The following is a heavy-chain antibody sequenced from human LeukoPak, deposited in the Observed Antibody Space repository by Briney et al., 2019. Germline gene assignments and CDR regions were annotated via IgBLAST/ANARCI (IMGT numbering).Heavy chain of an antibody. D-gene: IGHD4-17*01. CDR2: ISWNSGRI. J-gene: IGHJ3*02. CDR1: GFTFSSYA. V-gene: IGHV3-9*03. Sequence: GGSLRLSCAASGFTFSSYAMSWVRQAPGKGLEWVSGISWNSGRIGYADSVKGRFTISRDNAKNSLYLQMNSLRAEDMALYYCARYYGDYDAFDIWGQGTMVTVSS. CDR3: ARYYGDYDAFDI.